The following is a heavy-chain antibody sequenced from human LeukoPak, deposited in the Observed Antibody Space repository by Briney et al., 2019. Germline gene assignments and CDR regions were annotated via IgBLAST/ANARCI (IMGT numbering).Heavy chain of an antibody. D-gene: IGHD2-15*01. CDR1: GFTVSSNY. V-gene: IGHV3-66*02. CDR3: ARDAAGYCSGNSCYSGGGY. Sequence: GGSLRLSCAASGFTVSSNYMSWVRQAPGKGLEWVSVIYSGGSTYYADSVKGRFTISRDNSKNTLYLQMNSPRAEDTAVYYCARDAAGYCSGNSCYSGGGYWGQGTLVTVSS. J-gene: IGHJ4*02. CDR2: IYSGGST.